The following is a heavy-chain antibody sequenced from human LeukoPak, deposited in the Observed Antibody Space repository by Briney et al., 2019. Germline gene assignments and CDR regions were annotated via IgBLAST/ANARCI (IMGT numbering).Heavy chain of an antibody. D-gene: IGHD3-16*01. Sequence: PGGSLRLSCAAPGLRFDDYGMSWVRQAPGKGLEWVSGINWNGGSTGYADSVKGRFTISRDNAKNSLYLQMNSLRAEDTALYYCARDVVGARASWGQGTLVTVSS. CDR2: INWNGGST. CDR1: GLRFDDYG. V-gene: IGHV3-20*04. CDR3: ARDVVGARAS. J-gene: IGHJ5*02.